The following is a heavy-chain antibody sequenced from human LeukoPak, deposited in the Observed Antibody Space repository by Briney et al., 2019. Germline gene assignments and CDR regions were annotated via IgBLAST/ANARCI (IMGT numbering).Heavy chain of an antibody. D-gene: IGHD2-15*01. V-gene: IGHV3-48*03. CDR2: ISSSGSLI. Sequence: PGGSLRLSCAASGFTFSSCEMNWVRQAPGKGLEWVSYISSSGSLIYYADAVKGRFTISRDNTKNSLYLQMNSLRAEDTAVYYCAREWGYFFDPWGQGTLVTVSS. CDR1: GFTFSSCE. J-gene: IGHJ5*02. CDR3: AREWGYFFDP.